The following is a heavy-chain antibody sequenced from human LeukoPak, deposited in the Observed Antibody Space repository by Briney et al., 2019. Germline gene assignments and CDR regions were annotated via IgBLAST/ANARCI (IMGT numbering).Heavy chain of an antibody. D-gene: IGHD3-16*01. J-gene: IGHJ4*02. CDR3: ARGGALAPHYFDY. V-gene: IGHV4-31*03. CDR1: RGSIIRGGYY. Sequence: SEALSLTFTLSRGSIIRGGYYCSWIRQHPGKGLEWIGYISYSGSTSYKPSLTSRVTISIDTSKNQFSLKLSSVTAADTAVYYCARGGALAPHYFDYWGQGTLVTVSS. CDR2: ISYSGST.